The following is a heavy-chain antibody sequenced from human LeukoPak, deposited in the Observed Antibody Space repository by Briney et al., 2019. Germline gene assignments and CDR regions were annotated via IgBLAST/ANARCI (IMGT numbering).Heavy chain of an antibody. Sequence: PGESLKISCKGSGYSFTSYWIGWVRQMPGKGLEWMGIIYPGDSDTRYSPSFQGQVTISADKSISTAYLQWSSLKASDTAMYYCARGDSGSYFPYYYYMDVWGKGTTVTVSS. CDR1: GYSFTSYW. D-gene: IGHD1-26*01. CDR3: ARGDSGSYFPYYYYMDV. V-gene: IGHV5-51*01. CDR2: IYPGDSDT. J-gene: IGHJ6*03.